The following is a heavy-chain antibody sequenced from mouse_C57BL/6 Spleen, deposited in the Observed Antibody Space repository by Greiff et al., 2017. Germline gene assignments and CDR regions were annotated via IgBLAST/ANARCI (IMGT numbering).Heavy chain of an antibody. CDR3: ARSPIYYGNYWYFDV. CDR1: GYTFTSYW. Sequence: VQLQQPGAELVMPGASVKLSCKASGYTFTSYWMHRVKQRPGQGLEWIGEIDPSDSYTNYNQKFKGKSTLTVDKSSSTAYMQLSSLTSEDSAVYYCARSPIYYGNYWYFDVWGTGTTVTVSS. V-gene: IGHV1-69*01. J-gene: IGHJ1*03. D-gene: IGHD2-1*01. CDR2: IDPSDSYT.